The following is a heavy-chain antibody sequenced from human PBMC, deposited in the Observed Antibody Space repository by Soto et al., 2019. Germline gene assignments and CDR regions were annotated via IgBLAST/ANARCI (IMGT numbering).Heavy chain of an antibody. J-gene: IGHJ6*02. CDR1: GFTVSDYN. Sequence: GGSLRLSCAASGFTVSDYNMGWIRQAPGKGPEWISYISGSGETKYYADSVKGRFTISRDNAKNSLYLQMNSLRAEDTAVYYCANLVATEYYGMDVWGQGTTVTVSS. CDR2: ISGSGETK. D-gene: IGHD2-15*01. CDR3: ANLVATEYYGMDV. V-gene: IGHV3-11*04.